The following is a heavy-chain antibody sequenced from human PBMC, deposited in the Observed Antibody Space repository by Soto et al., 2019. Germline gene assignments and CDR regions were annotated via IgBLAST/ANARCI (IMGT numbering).Heavy chain of an antibody. V-gene: IGHV3-30*18. D-gene: IGHD1-26*01. CDR1: GFTCSSYG. J-gene: IGHJ3*02. Sequence: PGGSLRLSCAASGFTCSSYGMHWVRQAPGKGLEWVAVISYAGSNKYYADSVKGRFTISRDNSKNTLYLQMNSLRAEDTAVYYCAKPHSGSYLGDDAFDIWGQGTMVTVSS. CDR2: ISYAGSNK. CDR3: AKPHSGSYLGDDAFDI.